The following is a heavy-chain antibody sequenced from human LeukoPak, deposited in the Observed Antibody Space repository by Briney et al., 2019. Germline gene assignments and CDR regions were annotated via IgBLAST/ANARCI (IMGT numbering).Heavy chain of an antibody. CDR2: INPSGGST. D-gene: IGHD3-9*01. J-gene: IGHJ4*02. V-gene: IGHV1-46*01. CDR1: GYTFTSYG. CDR3: ARDQGLTGYFDY. Sequence: ASVKVSCKASGYTFTSYGISWVRQAPGQGLEWMGIINPSGGSTNYAQKFQGRVTMTRDTSTSTLYMELSSLRSEDTAVYYCARDQGLTGYFDYWGQGTLVTVSS.